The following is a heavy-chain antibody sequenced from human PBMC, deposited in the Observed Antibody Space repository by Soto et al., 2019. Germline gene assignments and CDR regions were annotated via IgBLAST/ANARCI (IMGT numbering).Heavy chain of an antibody. Sequence: QVQLVESGGGLVKPGGSLRLSCAASGFAFSDPYMTWIRQAPGKGLEWISYMSSSGSTIYYADSVKGRFTISRDNAKKSLYLQMDSLTADDTAVYYCARGGASVTTPFDYWGQGTQVTVSS. CDR1: GFAFSDPY. CDR3: ARGGASVTTPFDY. D-gene: IGHD4-17*01. J-gene: IGHJ4*02. CDR2: MSSSGSTI. V-gene: IGHV3-11*01.